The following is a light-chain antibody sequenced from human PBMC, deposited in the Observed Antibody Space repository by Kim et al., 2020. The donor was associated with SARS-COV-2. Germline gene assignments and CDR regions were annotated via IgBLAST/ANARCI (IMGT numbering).Light chain of an antibody. CDR1: QGISTY. J-gene: IGKJ3*01. CDR2: AAS. V-gene: IGKV1-27*01. Sequence: ASLGDRVTITCRASQGISTYLAWYQQKPGKVPELLIYAASTLQSGIPSRFSGSGSGTGFTLTISSLQPEDVATYYCKNYNSAPVTFGPGTKVDIK. CDR3: KNYNSAPVT.